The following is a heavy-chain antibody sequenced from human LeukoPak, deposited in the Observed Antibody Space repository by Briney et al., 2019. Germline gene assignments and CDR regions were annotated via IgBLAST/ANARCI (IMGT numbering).Heavy chain of an antibody. D-gene: IGHD5-24*01. V-gene: IGHV4-39*01. CDR1: GGSISSSNW. CDR2: IYYSGST. J-gene: IGHJ4*02. Sequence: SETLSLTCAVSGGSISSSNWWSWVRQPPGQGLEWIGSIYYSGSTYYNPSLKSRVTISVDTSKNQFSLKLSSVTAADTAVYYCARSFDGYNLRYYFDYWGQGTLVTVSS. CDR3: ARSFDGYNLRYYFDY.